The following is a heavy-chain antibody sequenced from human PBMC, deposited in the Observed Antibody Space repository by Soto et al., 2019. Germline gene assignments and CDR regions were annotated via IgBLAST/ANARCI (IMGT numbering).Heavy chain of an antibody. CDR2: INHSGST. V-gene: IGHV4-34*01. CDR1: GGSFSGYS. Sequence: QVQLQQWGAGLLKPSETLSLTCAVYGGSFSGYSWTWIRQPPGPGLEWIGEINHSGSTNYNPSLNSRVTISVDTSKNQFSLKLTSVTAAATAVYYCARDKITGLFDYWGQGTLVTVSS. D-gene: IGHD2-8*02. J-gene: IGHJ4*02. CDR3: ARDKITGLFDY.